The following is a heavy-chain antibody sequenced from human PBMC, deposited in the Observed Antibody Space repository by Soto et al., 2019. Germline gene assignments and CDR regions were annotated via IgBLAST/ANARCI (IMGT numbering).Heavy chain of an antibody. D-gene: IGHD3-22*01. CDR1: GYTLTELS. CDR3: ATGNYYYDSSGYPALFDY. V-gene: IGHV1-24*01. Sequence: ASVKVSCKVSGYTLTELSMHWVRQAPGKGLEWMGGFDPEDGETIYAQKFQGRVTMTEDTSTDTAYMELSSLRSEDTAVYYCATGNYYYDSSGYPALFDYWGQGTLVTVSS. J-gene: IGHJ4*02. CDR2: FDPEDGET.